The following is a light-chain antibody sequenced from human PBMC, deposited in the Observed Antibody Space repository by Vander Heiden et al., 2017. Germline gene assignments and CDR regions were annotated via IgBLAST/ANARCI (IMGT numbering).Light chain of an antibody. CDR3: VLYMGSGISV. CDR2: STT. Sequence: QTVVTQDPSFSVSPGGTVTLTCGLSTSAVPANYSPTWYQQTPGQSPRTMIYSTTPRSSGVPDRFSGSNLGNTAALTISGAQADDESDYYCVLYMGSGISVFGGGTKLTVL. J-gene: IGLJ2*01. CDR1: TSAVPANYS. V-gene: IGLV8-61*01.